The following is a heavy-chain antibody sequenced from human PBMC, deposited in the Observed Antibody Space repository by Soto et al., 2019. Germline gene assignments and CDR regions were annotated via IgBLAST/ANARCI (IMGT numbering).Heavy chain of an antibody. CDR1: GYSFNSYW. J-gene: IGHJ6*02. CDR2: VDPSDSYA. V-gene: IGHV5-10-1*01. Sequence: PGESLKISCKGSGYSFNSYWITWVRQMPGKGLEWMGRVDPSDSYANYSPSFQGHVTMSADKSITTAYLQWSSLKASDTATYYCARHPSRHYGMDVWGQGTTVTVSS. CDR3: ARHPSRHYGMDV.